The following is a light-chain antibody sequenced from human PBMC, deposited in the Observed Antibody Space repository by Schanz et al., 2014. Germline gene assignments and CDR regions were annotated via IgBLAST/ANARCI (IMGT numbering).Light chain of an antibody. CDR1: SSNIGSNT. Sequence: QSVLTQPPSASGTPGQRVTISCSGSSSNIGSNTVNWYQQVPGTAPKLLIYSNNQRPSGVPDRFSGSKSGTSASLAITGLQAEDEADYYCQSYDSSLSGYVFGTGTKVTV. V-gene: IGLV1-44*01. J-gene: IGLJ1*01. CDR2: SNN. CDR3: QSYDSSLSGYV.